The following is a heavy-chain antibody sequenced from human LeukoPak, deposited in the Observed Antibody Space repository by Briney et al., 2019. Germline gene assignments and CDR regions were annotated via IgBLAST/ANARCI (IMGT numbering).Heavy chain of an antibody. CDR1: GYTFTSYG. D-gene: IGHD6-19*01. CDR2: ISAYNGNT. V-gene: IGHV1-18*01. CDR3: ARDVMGPVAVAYFGY. J-gene: IGHJ4*02. Sequence: ASVKVSCKASGYTFTSYGISWVRQAPGQGLEWMGWISAYNGNTNYAQKLQGRVTMTTDTSTSTAYMELRSLRSDDTAVYYCARDVMGPVAVAYFGYWGQGTLVTVSS.